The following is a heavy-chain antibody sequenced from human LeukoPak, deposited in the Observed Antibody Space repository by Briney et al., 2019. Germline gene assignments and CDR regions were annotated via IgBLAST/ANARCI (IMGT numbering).Heavy chain of an antibody. CDR2: IYYSGST. CDR3: ARDGNWKTSRGNYDY. J-gene: IGHJ4*02. Sequence: SETLSLTCTVSGGSISSSSYFWAWIRQPPGKGLEWIGSIYYSGSTYYNPSLNSRVTISVDTSKNQFSLRLRSVTAADTAVYYCARDGNWKTSRGNYDYWGQGTLVTVPS. CDR1: GGSISSSSYF. V-gene: IGHV4-39*07. D-gene: IGHD1-1*01.